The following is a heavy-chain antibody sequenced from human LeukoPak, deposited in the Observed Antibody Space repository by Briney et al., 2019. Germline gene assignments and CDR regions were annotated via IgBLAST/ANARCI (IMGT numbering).Heavy chain of an antibody. J-gene: IGHJ4*02. V-gene: IGHV1-8*01. CDR1: GYTFTSYD. Sequence: ASVKVSCKASGYTFTSYDINWVRQATGQGLEWMGWMNPNSGNTGYAQKFQGRVTMTRNTSISTAYMELSSLRSEDTAVYYCARRGMDIVVVPAAIDYWGQGILVTVSS. CDR3: ARRGMDIVVVPAAIDY. CDR2: MNPNSGNT. D-gene: IGHD2-2*02.